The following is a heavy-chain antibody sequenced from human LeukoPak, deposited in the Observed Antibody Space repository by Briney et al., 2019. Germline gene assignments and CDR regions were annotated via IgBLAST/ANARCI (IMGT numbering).Heavy chain of an antibody. Sequence: SSVTVSFTCSGCTFIIYACSGMRQAPGQGLEWVGRIIHILGIANYAQKFQGRVTITADKSTSTAYKELSSLRSEDTAVYYCAPWQQSPMLYYYGMDVWGQGTTVTVSS. CDR3: APWQQSPMLYYYGMDV. J-gene: IGHJ6*02. V-gene: IGHV1-69*04. CDR1: GCTFIIYA. CDR2: IIHILGIA. D-gene: IGHD6-13*01.